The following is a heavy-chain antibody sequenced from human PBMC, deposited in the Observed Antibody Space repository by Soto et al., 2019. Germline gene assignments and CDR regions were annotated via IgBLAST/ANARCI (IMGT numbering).Heavy chain of an antibody. J-gene: IGHJ6*02. V-gene: IGHV1-69*08. CDR1: GGTFSSYT. Sequence: QVQLVQSGAEVKKPGSSVKVSCKASGGTFSSYTISWVRQAPGQGLEWMGRIIPILGIANYAQKFQGRVTITADKSTSTAYMELSSLRSEDTAVYYCGRDRGIAVAEAYYYYYGMDVWGQGTTVTVSS. CDR3: GRDRGIAVAEAYYYYYGMDV. D-gene: IGHD6-19*01. CDR2: IIPILGIA.